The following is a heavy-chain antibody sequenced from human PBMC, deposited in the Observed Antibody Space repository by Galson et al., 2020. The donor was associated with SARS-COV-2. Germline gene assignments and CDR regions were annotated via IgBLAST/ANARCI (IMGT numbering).Heavy chain of an antibody. V-gene: IGHV5-10-1*01. D-gene: IGHD6-13*01. Sequence: HGESLKISCKGSAYSFTSYWISWVRQMPGKGLEWMGRIDPSDSYTNYSPSFQGHVTISADKSISTAYLQWSSLKASDTAMYYCARLNIAAAGLDYWGQGTLVTVSA. CDR1: AYSFTSYW. CDR2: IDPSDSYT. CDR3: ARLNIAAAGLDY. J-gene: IGHJ4*02.